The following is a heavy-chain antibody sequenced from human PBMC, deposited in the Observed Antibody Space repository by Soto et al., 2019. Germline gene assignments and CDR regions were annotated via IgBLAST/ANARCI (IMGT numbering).Heavy chain of an antibody. J-gene: IGHJ6*02. D-gene: IGHD6-13*01. CDR1: CGSIISSSYY. CDR3: ARRGIAAANYYYYGMDV. CDR2: IYYSGST. V-gene: IGHV4-39*01. Sequence: SETLSLTCTFSCGSIISSSYYWGWIRQPPGKGLEWIGSIYYSGSTYYNPSLKSRVTISVDTSKNQFSLKLSSVTAADTAVYYCARRGIAAANYYYYGMDVWGQGTTVTVSS.